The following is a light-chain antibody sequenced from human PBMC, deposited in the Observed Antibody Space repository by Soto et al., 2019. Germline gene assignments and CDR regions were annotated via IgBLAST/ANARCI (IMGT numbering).Light chain of an antibody. V-gene: IGLV2-23*01. CDR2: KGT. CDR1: SSDVGAYNF. Sequence: QSALAQPSSVSGSPGQSVTISCTGTSSDVGAYNFVSWCQQRPDKAPKLMIYKGTQRPSGVSTRFSASKSGNTASLTISGLQTEDEADYFCCSYAGKNFPFYVFGSGTKVTVL. J-gene: IGLJ1*01. CDR3: CSYAGKNFPFYV.